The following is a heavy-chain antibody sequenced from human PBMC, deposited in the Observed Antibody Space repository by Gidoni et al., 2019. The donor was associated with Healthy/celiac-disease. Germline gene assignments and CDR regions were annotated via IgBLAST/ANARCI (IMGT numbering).Heavy chain of an antibody. Sequence: LVKPSQTLSLTCTVSGGSISSGSYYWCWIRQPAGKGLEWIGSIYTSGSSNYNPSLKSRVTISVDTSKNQFSLKLSSVTAADTAVYYCARGLRRAAAGYYFDYWGQGTLVTVSS. V-gene: IGHV4-61*02. CDR2: IYTSGSS. J-gene: IGHJ4*02. CDR1: GGSISSGSYY. CDR3: ARGLRRAAAGYYFDY. D-gene: IGHD6-13*01.